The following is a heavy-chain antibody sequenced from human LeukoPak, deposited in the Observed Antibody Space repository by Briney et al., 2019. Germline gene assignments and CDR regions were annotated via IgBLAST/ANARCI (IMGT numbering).Heavy chain of an antibody. D-gene: IGHD2-2*01. CDR1: GGSFSGYY. V-gene: IGHV4-34*01. CDR2: INHSGST. Sequence: SETLSLTCAVYGGSFSGYYWSWIRQPPGKGLEWIGEINHSGSTNYNPSLKTRVTISVDPFTNQFSLRLSSVTAADTVVYYCARAQTHCSSTCCYWYYFDYWAQGTLVTVSS. CDR3: ARAQTHCSSTCCYWYYFDY. J-gene: IGHJ4*02.